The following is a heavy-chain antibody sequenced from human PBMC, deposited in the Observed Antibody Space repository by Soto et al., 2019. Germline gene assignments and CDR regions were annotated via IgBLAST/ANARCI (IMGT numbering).Heavy chain of an antibody. V-gene: IGHV3-23*01. J-gene: IGHJ4*02. Sequence: LRLSCAASGFTFSNYAMSWVRQPPGKGLEWVSIISGGGTNTYYADSVKGRFTISRDNSKNTVYLQMNSLRAEDAATYYCAKGPYSDFWSGSPQSYDYWGQGTLVTVSS. CDR3: AKGPYSDFWSGSPQSYDY. CDR1: GFTFSNYA. CDR2: ISGGGTNT. D-gene: IGHD3-3*01.